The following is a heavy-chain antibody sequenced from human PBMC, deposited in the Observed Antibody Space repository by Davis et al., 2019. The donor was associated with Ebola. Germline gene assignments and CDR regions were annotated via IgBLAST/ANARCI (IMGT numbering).Heavy chain of an antibody. CDR3: ARHSANDFWSGYQNWFDP. J-gene: IGHJ5*02. CDR1: GFTVSSNY. CDR2: IYYSGST. Sequence: ESLKISCAASGFTVSSNYMSWVRQAPGKGLEWIGSIYYSGSTYYNPSLKSRVTISVDTSKNQFSLKLSSVTAADTAVYYCARHSANDFWSGYQNWFDPWGQGTLVTVSS. V-gene: IGHV4-39*01. D-gene: IGHD3-3*01.